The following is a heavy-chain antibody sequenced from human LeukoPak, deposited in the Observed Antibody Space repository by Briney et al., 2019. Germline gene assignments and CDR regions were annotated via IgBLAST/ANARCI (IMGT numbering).Heavy chain of an antibody. Sequence: SETLSLTCSVSGGSISSYYWSWIRQPPGKGLEWIAYIHYNGNTNYNPSLKSRVTISVDTSKNQFSLQLNSVTPEDTAVYYCARDPAWEDSSGPLFDYWGQGTLVTVSS. V-gene: IGHV4-59*12. D-gene: IGHD6-19*01. J-gene: IGHJ4*02. CDR2: IHYNGNT. CDR1: GGSISSYY. CDR3: ARDPAWEDSSGPLFDY.